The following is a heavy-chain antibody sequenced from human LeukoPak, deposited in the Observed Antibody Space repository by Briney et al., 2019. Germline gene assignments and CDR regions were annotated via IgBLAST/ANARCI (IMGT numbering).Heavy chain of an antibody. D-gene: IGHD3-3*01. CDR2: ISGSGGST. V-gene: IGHV3-23*01. CDR1: GFTFSTYA. J-gene: IGHJ6*03. Sequence: GGSLRLSCAASGFTFSTYAMSWVRQAPGKGLEWVSGISGSGGSTYYADSVKGRFTISRDNSKNTLYLQMNSLRAEDTAVYYCAKAFTIFGVVGDDYMDVWGKGTTVTVSS. CDR3: AKAFTIFGVVGDDYMDV.